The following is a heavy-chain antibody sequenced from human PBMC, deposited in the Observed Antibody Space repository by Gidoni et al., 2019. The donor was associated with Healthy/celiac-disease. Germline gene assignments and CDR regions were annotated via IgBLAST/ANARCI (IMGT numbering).Heavy chain of an antibody. CDR3: ARAYSSGYYYVYYFDY. V-gene: IGHV3-48*04. CDR2: ISSSSSTI. J-gene: IGHJ4*02. Sequence: EVQLVESGGGLVQPGGSLRLSCAASGFPFSSDSMNWVRQAPGKGLEWVSYISSSSSTIYYADSVKGRFTISRDNAKNSLYLQMNSLRAEDTAVYYCARAYSSGYYYVYYFDYWGQGTLVTVSS. D-gene: IGHD3-22*01. CDR1: GFPFSSDS.